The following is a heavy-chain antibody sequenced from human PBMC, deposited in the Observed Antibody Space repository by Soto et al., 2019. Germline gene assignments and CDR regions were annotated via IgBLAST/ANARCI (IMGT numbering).Heavy chain of an antibody. CDR1: GFTFSSYW. D-gene: IGHD1-1*01. V-gene: IGHV3-74*01. CDR2: INADGTTT. Sequence: EVHLVESGGGLVQPGGSLRLSCAASGFTFSSYWMHWVRQAPGNGLVWVSRINADGTTTTYADSVKGRFTISRDNAKNTVYLQMDSLRAEDTAVYFCATVATHSYNWVDPWGQGTLVTISS. J-gene: IGHJ5*02. CDR3: ATVATHSYNWVDP.